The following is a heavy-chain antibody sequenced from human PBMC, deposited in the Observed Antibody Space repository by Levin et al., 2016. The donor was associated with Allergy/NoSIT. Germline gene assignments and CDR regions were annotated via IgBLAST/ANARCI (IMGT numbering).Heavy chain of an antibody. CDR2: ISSTGST. CDR1: GDSLARSNYQ. D-gene: IGHD6-13*01. Sequence: SETLSLTCSVSGDSLARSNYQWGWVRQSPGRGLDWIGSISSTGSTSYNPSLKSRVTISADTSKNQLSLRLTSVTAADTAVYYCVTDLYSSICLWGPGTLVTVSA. CDR3: VTDLYSSICL. J-gene: IGHJ4*02. V-gene: IGHV4-39*07.